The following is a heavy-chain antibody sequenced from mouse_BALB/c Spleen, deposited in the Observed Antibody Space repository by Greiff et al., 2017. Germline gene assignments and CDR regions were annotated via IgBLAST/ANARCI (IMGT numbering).Heavy chain of an antibody. V-gene: IGHV5-9*03. CDR3: ARPNWDDYFDY. CDR1: GFTFSSYT. Sequence: EVMLVESGGGLVKPGGSLKLSCAASGFTFSSYTMSWVRQTPEKRLEWVATISSGGGNTYYPDSVKGRFTISRDNAKNNLYLQMSSLRSEDTALYYCARPNWDDYFDYWGQGTTLTVSS. D-gene: IGHD4-1*02. J-gene: IGHJ2*01. CDR2: ISSGGGNT.